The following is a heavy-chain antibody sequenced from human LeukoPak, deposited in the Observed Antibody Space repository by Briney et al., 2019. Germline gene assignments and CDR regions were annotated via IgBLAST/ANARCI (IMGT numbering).Heavy chain of an antibody. Sequence: GGSLRLSCAASGFTFTNYAMSWVRQAPGKGLEWVSGISEGVGNTYYADSVKGRFTISRDHSKNTLYLQMNSLRADDTALYYCAKREKGTTSTFLDYRGQGTLVTVSS. CDR2: ISEGVGNT. CDR3: AKREKGTTSTFLDY. CDR1: GFTFTNYA. J-gene: IGHJ4*02. D-gene: IGHD5-12*01. V-gene: IGHV3-23*01.